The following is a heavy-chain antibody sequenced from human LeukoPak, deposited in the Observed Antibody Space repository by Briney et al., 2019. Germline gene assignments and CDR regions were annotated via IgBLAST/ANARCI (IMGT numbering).Heavy chain of an antibody. V-gene: IGHV3-48*04. D-gene: IGHD3-10*01. CDR2: ISSSSSST. CDR1: GLTFSNHS. J-gene: IGHJ3*02. Sequence: GGSLRLSCTVSGLTFSNHSMNWVRQGPGKGLEWISYISSSSSSTYYADSVKGRFTISRDNAKNSLYLQMNSLRAEDTALYYCAKDLLWFGELLDAFDIWGQGTMVTVSS. CDR3: AKDLLWFGELLDAFDI.